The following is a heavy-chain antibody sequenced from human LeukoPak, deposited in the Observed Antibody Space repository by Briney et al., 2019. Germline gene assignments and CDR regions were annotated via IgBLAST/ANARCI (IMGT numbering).Heavy chain of an antibody. V-gene: IGHV4-59*01. CDR2: IYYRGGT. D-gene: IGHD3-10*01. CDR1: GGSIGSYY. Sequence: SEALSLTCTVSGGSIGSYYWSWIRQPPGKGLEWIGYIYYRGGTSYNPSLKNRVTISVDTSKNQFSLKLSSVTAADTAVYYCAREGSMVRGAYDYWGQGTLVTVPS. J-gene: IGHJ4*02. CDR3: AREGSMVRGAYDY.